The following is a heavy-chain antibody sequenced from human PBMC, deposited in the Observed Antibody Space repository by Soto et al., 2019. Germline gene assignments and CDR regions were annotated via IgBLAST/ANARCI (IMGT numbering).Heavy chain of an antibody. J-gene: IGHJ4*02. D-gene: IGHD3-16*01. CDR3: AKAYFVWSSEQPYYFDY. Sequence: EVQLLDSGGGLVQPGGSLRLSCAASGFTFSNYAMTWVRQGPGKGLEWVSGISGSGGRSYYADYEKGRLTISRDNSKSTLYLQMNSLRAEDTAVYYCAKAYFVWSSEQPYYFDYWGQGTLVTVSS. CDR1: GFTFSNYA. V-gene: IGHV3-23*01. CDR2: ISGSGGRS.